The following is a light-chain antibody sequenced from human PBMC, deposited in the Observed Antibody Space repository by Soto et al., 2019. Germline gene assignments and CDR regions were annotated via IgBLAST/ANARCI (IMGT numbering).Light chain of an antibody. V-gene: IGKV1-9*01. Sequence: IQLTQSPSSLSASVGDRVTISCRASQGIANFLAWYQQKPGKAPKLLIYGASTLQSGVPSRFSGSGSGTDFTLTISSLQPEDFATYYCQQYDNLPPGTFGPGTKVDIK. J-gene: IGKJ3*01. CDR1: QGIANF. CDR2: GAS. CDR3: QQYDNLPPGT.